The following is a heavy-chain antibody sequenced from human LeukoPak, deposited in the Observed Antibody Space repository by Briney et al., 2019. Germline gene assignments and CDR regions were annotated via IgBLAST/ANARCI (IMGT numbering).Heavy chain of an antibody. J-gene: IGHJ4*02. D-gene: IGHD3-10*01. CDR3: AREIRFGMDY. CDR2: ISYDGSNK. V-gene: IGHV3-30*04. CDR1: GFTFSSYA. Sequence: GGSLRLSCAASGFTFSSYAMHWVRQAPGKGLEWVAVISYDGSNKYCADSVKGRFTISRDNSKNTLYLQMNSLRAEDTAVYYCAREIRFGMDYWGQGTLVTVSS.